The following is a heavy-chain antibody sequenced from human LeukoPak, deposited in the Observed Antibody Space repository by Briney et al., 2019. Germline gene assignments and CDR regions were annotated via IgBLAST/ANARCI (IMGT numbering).Heavy chain of an antibody. CDR2: IRSKAYGGTT. V-gene: IGHV3-49*03. CDR1: GFTFGDYA. D-gene: IGHD3-22*01. Sequence: GGSLRLSCTTSGFTFGDYAMSWFRQAPGKGLEWVGFIRSKAYGGTTEYDASVKGRFTISRDDSKSIAYLQMNSLKTEDTAVYYCTREGTYGYYYFDDYWGQGTLVTVSS. CDR3: TREGTYGYYYFDDY. J-gene: IGHJ4*02.